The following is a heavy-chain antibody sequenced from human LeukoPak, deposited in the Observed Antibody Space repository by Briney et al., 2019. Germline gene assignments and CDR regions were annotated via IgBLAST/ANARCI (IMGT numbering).Heavy chain of an antibody. CDR1: GFTLSSHW. D-gene: IGHD6-13*01. CDR3: ARDSEYSSSFAFDI. V-gene: IGHV3-7*01. CDR2: ITQDGSER. J-gene: IGHJ3*02. Sequence: GGSLRLSCAASGFTLSSHWMTWVRQAPGKGLEWVANITQDGSERYYVDSVKGRFTISRDNAKNSLYLQMNSLRAEDTAVYYCARDSEYSSSFAFDIWGQGTMVTVSS.